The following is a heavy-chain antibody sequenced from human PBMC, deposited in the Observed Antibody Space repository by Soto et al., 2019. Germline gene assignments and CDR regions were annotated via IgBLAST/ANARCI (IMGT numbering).Heavy chain of an antibody. CDR3: AITTYGSGSYSDS. CDR1: GYSFITYW. Sequence: GESLKISCEASGYSFITYWIAWVRQMPGKGLEWMGIIYPGDSDTRYSPSFEGQVIISVDKSISTAYLQWSSLRVEDTAVYHCAITTYGSGSYSDSWGQGTPVTVSS. J-gene: IGHJ5*01. V-gene: IGHV5-51*01. CDR2: IYPGDSDT. D-gene: IGHD3-10*01.